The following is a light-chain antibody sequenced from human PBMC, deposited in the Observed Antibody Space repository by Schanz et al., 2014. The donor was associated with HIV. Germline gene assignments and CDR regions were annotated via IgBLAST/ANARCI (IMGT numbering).Light chain of an antibody. J-gene: IGKJ2*01. CDR3: QHYDNSFRVT. CDR1: QSVSSNY. Sequence: EIVLTQSPGTLSLSPGERGTLSCRASQSVSSNYLAWYQQKPGQAPRLLIYGASSGATGIPDRFSGSGSGTDFNLTISGLEPEDFALYYCQHYDNSFRVTFGQGTILEIK. CDR2: GAS. V-gene: IGKV3-20*01.